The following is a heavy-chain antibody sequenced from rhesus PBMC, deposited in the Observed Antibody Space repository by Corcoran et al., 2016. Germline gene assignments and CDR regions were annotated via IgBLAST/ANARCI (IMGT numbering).Heavy chain of an antibody. Sequence: QVQLQESGPGLVKPSETLFLTCAVYGGSFSSYWWHWIRHSPGKGLEWIGGINVFSGRTNYNPSLHSRVTISGDVSRNQFSLKLTSVTAADTAVYYCSSPVRYRFDVWGPGVLVSVSS. J-gene: IGHJ5-1*01. CDR3: SSPVRYRFDV. V-gene: IGHV4-80*01. CDR1: GGSFSSYW. CDR2: INVFSGRT.